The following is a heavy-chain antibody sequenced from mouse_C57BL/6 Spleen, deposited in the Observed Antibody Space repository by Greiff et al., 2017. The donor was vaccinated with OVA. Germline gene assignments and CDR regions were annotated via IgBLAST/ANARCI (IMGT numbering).Heavy chain of an antibody. J-gene: IGHJ2*01. D-gene: IGHD1-1*01. CDR1: GYAFSSSW. CDR3: AREGITTVVAPFDY. CDR2: IYPGDGDT. V-gene: IGHV1-82*01. Sequence: QVQLQQSGPELVKPGASVKISCKASGYAFSSSWMNWVKQRPGKGLEWIGRIYPGDGDTNYNGKFKGKATLTADKSSSTAYMQLSSLTSEDSAVYFCAREGITTVVAPFDYWGQGTTRTVSS.